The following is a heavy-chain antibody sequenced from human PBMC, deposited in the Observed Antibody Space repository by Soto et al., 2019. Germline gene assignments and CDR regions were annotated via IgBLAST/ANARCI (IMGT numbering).Heavy chain of an antibody. Sequence: QVQLVESGGGVVQPGRSLRLSCAASGFTFSSYGMHWVCQAPGKGLEWVAVIWYDGSNKYYADSVKGRFTISRDNSKNTLYLQMNSLRAEDTAVYYCARDNDRGAPLYYYYGMDVWGQGTTVTVSS. CDR3: ARDNDRGAPLYYYYGMDV. J-gene: IGHJ6*02. D-gene: IGHD1-26*01. CDR1: GFTFSSYG. CDR2: IWYDGSNK. V-gene: IGHV3-33*01.